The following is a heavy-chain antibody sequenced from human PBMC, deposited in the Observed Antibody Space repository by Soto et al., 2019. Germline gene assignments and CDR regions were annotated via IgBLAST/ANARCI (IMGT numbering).Heavy chain of an antibody. Sequence: QVQLVESGGGVVQPGRSLRLSCAASGFTFSSYGMHWVRQAPGKGLEWVAVIWYDGSNKYYADSVKGRVTISRDNSKNKLNVQMNSLSAEVTAVYYCARRSSVVTPDSWGQGTLVTVSS. CDR1: GFTFSSYG. D-gene: IGHD2-15*01. CDR3: ARRSSVVTPDS. V-gene: IGHV3-33*01. CDR2: IWYDGSNK. J-gene: IGHJ5*01.